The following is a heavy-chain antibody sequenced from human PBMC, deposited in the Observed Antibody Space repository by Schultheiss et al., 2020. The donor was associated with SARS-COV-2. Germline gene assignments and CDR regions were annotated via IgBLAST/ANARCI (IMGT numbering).Heavy chain of an antibody. V-gene: IGHV3-30*18. CDR2: ISYDGSNK. J-gene: IGHJ6*03. CDR3: AKDRIDYDFWSGYYYYYYYMDV. D-gene: IGHD3-3*01. Sequence: GGSLRLSCAASGFTFSSYGMHWVRQAPGKGLEWVAVISYDGSNKYYADSVKGRFTISRDNSKNTLYLQMNSLRAEDTAVYNCAKDRIDYDFWSGYYYYYYYMDVWGKGTTVTVSS. CDR1: GFTFSSYG.